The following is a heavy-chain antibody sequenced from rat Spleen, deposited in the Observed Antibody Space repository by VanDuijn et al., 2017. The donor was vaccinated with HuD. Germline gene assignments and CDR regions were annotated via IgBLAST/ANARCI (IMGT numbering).Heavy chain of an antibody. D-gene: IGHD1-1*01. CDR2: ISYDGGST. V-gene: IGHV5-20*01. J-gene: IGHJ3*01. Sequence: EVQLVESGGGLVQPGRSLKLSCAASGFTFSNYDMAWVRQAPTKGLEWVASISYDGGSTYYRDSVKGRFTISRDNAKSTLYLQMESLRSEDTATYYCAKDLDYSGDNWLAYWGQGTLVTVSS. CDR1: GFTFSNYD. CDR3: AKDLDYSGDNWLAY.